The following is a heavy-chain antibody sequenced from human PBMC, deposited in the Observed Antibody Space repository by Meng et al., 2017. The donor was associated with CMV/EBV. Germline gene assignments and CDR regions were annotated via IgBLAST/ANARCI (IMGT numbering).Heavy chain of an antibody. CDR2: IYTSGST. D-gene: IGHD5-18*01. CDR3: ARHGDTAMVVGIDY. CDR1: GGSISSYY. V-gene: IGHV4-4*07. Sequence: QGQLQESGPGLVKPSETLSLTCTVSGGSISSYYWSWIRQPAGKGLEWIGRIYTSGSTNSNPSLKSRVTMSVDTSKNQFSLKLSSVTAADTAVYYCARHGDTAMVVGIDYWGQGTLVTVSS. J-gene: IGHJ4*02.